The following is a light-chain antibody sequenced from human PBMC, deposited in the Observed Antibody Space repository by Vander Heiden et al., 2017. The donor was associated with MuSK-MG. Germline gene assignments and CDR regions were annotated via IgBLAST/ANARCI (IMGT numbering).Light chain of an antibody. CDR2: DAS. CDR3: QQDDGSRT. V-gene: IGKV3-20*01. CDR1: QSVSSNY. J-gene: IGKJ1*01. Sequence: EIVLRQSPGTLSLSPGERATLSCRASQSVSSNYLDWYQQKPGQAPRLLIYDASNRANGIPGRFSGSGSGKDFTLTSRRLEHEDFAVYYWQQDDGSRTFGQGTKVEIK.